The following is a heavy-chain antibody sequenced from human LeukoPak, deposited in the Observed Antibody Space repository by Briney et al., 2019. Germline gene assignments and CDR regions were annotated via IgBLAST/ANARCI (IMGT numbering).Heavy chain of an antibody. Sequence: PSETLSLTCAVDGGSFSGYYWSWIRQPPGKGLEWIGEINHSGSTNYNPSLKSRVTISVDTSKNQFSLKLSSVTAADTAVYYCASGGYGDYFRTIDYWGQGTLVTVSS. D-gene: IGHD4-17*01. CDR2: INHSGST. CDR1: GGSFSGYY. CDR3: ASGGYGDYFRTIDY. J-gene: IGHJ4*02. V-gene: IGHV4-34*01.